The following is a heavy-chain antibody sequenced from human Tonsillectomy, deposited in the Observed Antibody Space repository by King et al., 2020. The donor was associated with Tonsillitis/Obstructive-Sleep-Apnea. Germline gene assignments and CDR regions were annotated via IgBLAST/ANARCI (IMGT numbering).Heavy chain of an antibody. CDR2: IKSKIDDGTT. CDR3: TADRIRPLRVNYYYYMDV. J-gene: IGHJ6*03. CDR1: GFTFSNAW. V-gene: IGHV3-15*01. Sequence: VQLVESGGGLVKPGGSLRLSCAASGFTFSNAWMSWVRQAPGKGLEWVGRIKSKIDDGTTDYAAPVKGRFTISRDDSKNTLYLQIYSLKTEDTAVYYCTADRIRPLRVNYYYYMDVWGKGTTVTVSS. D-gene: IGHD2/OR15-2a*01.